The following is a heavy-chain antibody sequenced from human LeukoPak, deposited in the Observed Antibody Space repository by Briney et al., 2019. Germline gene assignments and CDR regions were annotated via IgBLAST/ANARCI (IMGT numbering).Heavy chain of an antibody. J-gene: IGHJ4*02. D-gene: IGHD2-15*01. CDR1: GFTFSSYW. Sequence: QPGGSLRLSCAASGFTFSSYWMSWVRQGPGKRLEWVANIKQDGSEKYYVDSVKGRFTISGDNAKNSLYLQMNSLRAEDTAVYYCARGVVAATLFDYWGQGTLVTVSS. CDR3: ARGVVAATLFDY. CDR2: IKQDGSEK. V-gene: IGHV3-7*03.